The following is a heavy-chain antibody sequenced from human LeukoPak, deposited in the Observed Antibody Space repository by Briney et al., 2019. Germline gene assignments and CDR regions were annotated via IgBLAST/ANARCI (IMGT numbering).Heavy chain of an antibody. J-gene: IGHJ4*02. D-gene: IGHD3-10*01. Sequence: PGGSLRLSCAASGFTFSSYAMNWVRQAPGKGLERVSTISGSGGSTYYADSVKGRFTISRDNSKNTLYLQMNSLRAEDTAVYYCAKALGGSGSNFDYSGQGTLVTVSS. CDR1: GFTFSSYA. CDR2: ISGSGGST. V-gene: IGHV3-23*01. CDR3: AKALGGSGSNFDY.